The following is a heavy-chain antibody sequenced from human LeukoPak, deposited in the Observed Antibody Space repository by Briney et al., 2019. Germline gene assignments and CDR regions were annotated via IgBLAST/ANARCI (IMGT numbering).Heavy chain of an antibody. CDR3: ARDPNYGVHYFDY. CDR2: IKGDGSEK. D-gene: IGHD1-7*01. J-gene: IGHJ4*02. V-gene: IGHV3-7*01. CDR1: GFSFSRYW. Sequence: PGGSLRLSCADSGFSFSRYWMSWVRQAPGKRLEWVANIKGDGSEKYYVDSVKGRFTISRDNAKNSLYLQMNSLRAEDTAMYYCARDPNYGVHYFDYWGQGTLVSVSS.